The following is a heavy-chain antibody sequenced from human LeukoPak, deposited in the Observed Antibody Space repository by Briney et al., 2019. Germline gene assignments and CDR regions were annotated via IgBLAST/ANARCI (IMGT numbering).Heavy chain of an antibody. J-gene: IGHJ6*03. Sequence: GGSLRLSRAASGFTFSSYSMNWVRQAPGKGLEWVSSISSSSSYIYYADSMKGRFTISRDNAKNSLYLQMNSLTAEDTAVYFCVRDRFRMDVWGKGTTVIVSS. CDR3: VRDRFRMDV. D-gene: IGHD3-10*01. CDR1: GFTFSSYS. V-gene: IGHV3-21*01. CDR2: ISSSSSYI.